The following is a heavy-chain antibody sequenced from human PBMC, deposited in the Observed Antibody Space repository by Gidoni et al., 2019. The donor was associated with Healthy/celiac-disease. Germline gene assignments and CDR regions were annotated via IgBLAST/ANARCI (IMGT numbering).Heavy chain of an antibody. V-gene: IGHV4-34*01. CDR3: ARVQGYCSSTSCYTGNWYFDL. CDR1: GGSFSGYY. Sequence: QAQLQQWGAGLLKPSETLSLTCAAYGGSFSGYYLSWIRQPPGKGLEWIGEINHSGSTTYNPSLKSRVTISVDTSKNQFSLKLSSVTAADTAVYYCARVQGYCSSTSCYTGNWYFDLWGRGTLVTVSS. D-gene: IGHD2-2*02. CDR2: INHSGST. J-gene: IGHJ2*01.